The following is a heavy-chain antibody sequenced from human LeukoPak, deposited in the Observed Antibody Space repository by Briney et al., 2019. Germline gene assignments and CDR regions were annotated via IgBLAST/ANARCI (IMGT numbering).Heavy chain of an antibody. CDR3: AKDGYSSSWYPGDAFDI. D-gene: IGHD6-13*01. J-gene: IGHJ3*02. CDR1: GFTFDDYA. Sequence: GGSLRLSCAASGFTFDDYAMHWVRQAPGKGLEWVSGISWNSGSIGYADSVKGRFTISRDNAKNSLYLQMNSLRAEDTALYYCAKDGYSSSWYPGDAFDIWGQGTMVTVSS. V-gene: IGHV3-9*01. CDR2: ISWNSGSI.